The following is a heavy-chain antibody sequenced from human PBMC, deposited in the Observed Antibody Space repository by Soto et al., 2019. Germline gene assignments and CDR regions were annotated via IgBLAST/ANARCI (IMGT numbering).Heavy chain of an antibody. Sequence: QVHLQESGPQLVKPSQPLSLPCTVSGGPVRDAFSYWTWIRQPPGKGPEGMGYLSYTGSTYYNPSLRNGATISVDESSNLLSLRLRSVTAADTAVYYCARELEGGVFDIWGRGTLVTVSS. CDR1: GGPVRDAFSY. D-gene: IGHD2-8*02. CDR2: LSYTGST. CDR3: ARELEGGVFDI. J-gene: IGHJ3*02. V-gene: IGHV4-30-4*01.